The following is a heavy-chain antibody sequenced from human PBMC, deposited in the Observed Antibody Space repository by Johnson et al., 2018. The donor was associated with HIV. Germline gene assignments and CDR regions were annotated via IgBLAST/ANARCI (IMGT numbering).Heavy chain of an antibody. D-gene: IGHD4-11*01. Sequence: VQLVESGGGVVQPGRSLRLSCSASGFTFSSYAMHWVRQAPGKGLECVAVISYDGSNKYYADSVKGRFTISRDSSKNMLYLQMNSLRTEDTAVYYCGRDINYSNYVTDAFDIWGQGTVVTVSS. CDR3: GRDINYSNYVTDAFDI. J-gene: IGHJ3*02. V-gene: IGHV3-30-3*01. CDR2: ISYDGSNK. CDR1: GFTFSSYA.